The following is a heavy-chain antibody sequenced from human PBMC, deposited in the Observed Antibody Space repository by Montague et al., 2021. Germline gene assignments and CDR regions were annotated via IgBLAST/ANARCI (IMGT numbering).Heavy chain of an antibody. CDR3: ARYTYYYCDY. D-gene: IGHD1-26*01. CDR2: IRDDGGAT. V-gene: IGHV3-7*05. J-gene: IGHJ4*01. CDR1: GFPFGTSW. Sequence: SLRLSCEASGFPFGTSWMSWVRQAPGKGLEWVAHIRDDGGATYHLDSVKGRFTISRDNAKNSLYLQMSSLRAEDTAVYYRARYTYYYCDYWGRGTLVTVSS.